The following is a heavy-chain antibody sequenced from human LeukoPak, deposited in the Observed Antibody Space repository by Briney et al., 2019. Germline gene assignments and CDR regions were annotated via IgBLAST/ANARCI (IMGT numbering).Heavy chain of an antibody. V-gene: IGHV5-51*01. CDR1: GYTFSSYW. J-gene: IGHJ4*02. Sequence: GESLKISCKGSGYTFSSYWIGWVRQMPGKGLEWMGIIYPGDSDTRYSPSLQGQVTISVDTSIGTAYLQWSSLKASDTAIYYCARQNDFRLDYWGQGTLVTVS. CDR2: IYPGDSDT. D-gene: IGHD3-3*01. CDR3: ARQNDFRLDY.